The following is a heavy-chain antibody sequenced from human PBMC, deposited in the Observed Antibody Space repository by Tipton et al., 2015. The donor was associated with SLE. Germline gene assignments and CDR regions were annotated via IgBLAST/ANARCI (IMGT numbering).Heavy chain of an antibody. CDR2: IYYSGST. CDR3: ARLDYYDSRESYFDY. Sequence: LRLSCTVSGGSISSYYWSWIRQPPGKGLEWIGYIYYSGSTNYNPSLKSRVTISVDTSKNQFSLKLSSVTAADTAVYYCARLDYYDSRESYFDYWGQGTLVTVSS. CDR1: GGSISSYY. V-gene: IGHV4-59*01. D-gene: IGHD3-22*01. J-gene: IGHJ4*02.